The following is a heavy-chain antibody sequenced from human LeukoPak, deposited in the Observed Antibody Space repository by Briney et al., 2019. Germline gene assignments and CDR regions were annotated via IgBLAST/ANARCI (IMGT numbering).Heavy chain of an antibody. CDR2: IDWDDDK. CDR3: ARIHRYGPAGYYGMDV. Sequence: SGPALMKPTPTLTLTCIFSGFSLRTSGMCVSWIRQPPGKALEWLARIDWDDDKYYSTSLKTRLTISKDTSKNQVVLTMTNMDPVDTATYYCARIHRYGPAGYYGMDVWGQGTTVTVSS. D-gene: IGHD4-17*01. CDR1: GFSLRTSGMC. V-gene: IGHV2-70*11. J-gene: IGHJ6*02.